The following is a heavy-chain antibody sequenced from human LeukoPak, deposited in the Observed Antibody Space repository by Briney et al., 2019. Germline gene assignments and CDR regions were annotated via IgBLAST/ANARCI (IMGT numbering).Heavy chain of an antibody. D-gene: IGHD1-26*01. J-gene: IGHJ4*02. CDR3: AKGGKWDVTPFDY. V-gene: IGHV3-23*01. CDR2: ISGGGGST. CDR1: GFTFTSYS. Sequence: GGSLRLSCAASGFTFTSYSMNWVRQAPGKGLEWVPTISGGGGSTYYADSVKGRFTISRDNSKNTLYLQVNSLRAEDTAVYYCAKGGKWDVTPFDYWGQGTLVTVSS.